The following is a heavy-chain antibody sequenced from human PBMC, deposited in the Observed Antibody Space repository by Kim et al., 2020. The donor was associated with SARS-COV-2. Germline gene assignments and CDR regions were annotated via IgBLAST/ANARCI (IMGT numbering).Heavy chain of an antibody. CDR1: GGSISSGGYY. CDR3: ARASGQGSGSYYPYYYYGMDV. J-gene: IGHJ6*02. CDR2: IYYSGST. Sequence: SETLSLTCTVSGGSISSGGYYWSWIRQHPGKGLEWIGYIYYSGSTYYNPSLKSRVTISVDTSKNQFSLKLSSVTAADMAVYYCARASGQGSGSYYPYYYYGMDVWGQGTTVTVSS. D-gene: IGHD3-10*01. V-gene: IGHV4-31*03.